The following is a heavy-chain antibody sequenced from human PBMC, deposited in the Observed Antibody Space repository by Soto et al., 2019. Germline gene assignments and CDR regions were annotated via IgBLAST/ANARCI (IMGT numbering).Heavy chain of an antibody. CDR1: GFTFSSYG. D-gene: IGHD3-22*01. V-gene: IGHV3-33*01. CDR3: ARVGYDSSGYIDY. Sequence: GGSLRLSCAASGFTFSSYGMYWVRQAPGKGLEWVAVIWYDGSNKYYADSVKGRFTISRDNSKNTLYLQMNSLRAEDTAVYYCARVGYDSSGYIDYWGQGTLVTVSS. CDR2: IWYDGSNK. J-gene: IGHJ4*02.